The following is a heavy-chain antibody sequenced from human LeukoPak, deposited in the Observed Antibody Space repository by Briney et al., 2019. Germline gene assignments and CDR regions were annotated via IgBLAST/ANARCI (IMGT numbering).Heavy chain of an antibody. CDR3: ARVTTGGYYNY. V-gene: IGHV4-61*02. CDR2: IYTSGST. Sequence: QASVTLSLTCTVSGGSISSGSYYWRWIRQPAGKGLEWIGRIYTSGSTNYNPSLKSRVTISLDTSENHFSLKLSSVTAADTAVYYCARVTTGGYYNYWGQGTLVTVSS. D-gene: IGHD3-22*01. CDR1: GGSISSGSYY. J-gene: IGHJ4*02.